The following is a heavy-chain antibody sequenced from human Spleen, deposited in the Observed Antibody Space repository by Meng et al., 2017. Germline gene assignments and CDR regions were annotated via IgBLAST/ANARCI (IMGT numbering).Heavy chain of an antibody. J-gene: IGHJ3*02. CDR3: AKIAVAGSDAFDI. CDR2: INPNSGGT. CDR1: GYTFTGYY. D-gene: IGHD6-19*01. V-gene: IGHV1-2*02. Sequence: ASVKVSCKASGYTFTGYYMHWVRQAPGQGLEWMGWINPNSGGTNYAQKFQGRVTMTRDTSFSTAYMELSRLRSDDTAVYYCAKIAVAGSDAFDIWGQGTMVTRLL.